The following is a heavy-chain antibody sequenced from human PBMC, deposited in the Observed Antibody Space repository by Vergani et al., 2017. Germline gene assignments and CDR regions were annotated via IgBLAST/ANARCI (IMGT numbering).Heavy chain of an antibody. D-gene: IGHD3-22*01. V-gene: IGHV1-46*03. CDR2: LNPSGAST. CDR1: GYTFTSYY. Sequence: QVQLVQSGAEVKKPGASVKVSCKASGYTFTSYYMHWVRQAPGQGLEWMGILNPSGASTSYPQKFQGRVTMARDTSTSTVYMELSSLGSEDTAVYYCTRGWYYDSIAYWAYWGQGTLVTVPS. J-gene: IGHJ4*02. CDR3: TRGWYYDSIAYWAY.